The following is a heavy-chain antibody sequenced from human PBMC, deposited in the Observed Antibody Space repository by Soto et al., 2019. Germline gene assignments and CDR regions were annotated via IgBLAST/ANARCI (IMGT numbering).Heavy chain of an antibody. V-gene: IGHV2-5*02. CDR2: IYWDDDK. Sequence: QITLNESGPTQVKPRQTLTLTCTFSGFSLTTSGVGVGWIRQSPGKAPEWLALIYWDDDKRYSPSLKSRLTITKVTSKNQVVLTMADLDPADTATYYCALRVLRTAFGLVTTTAIYFDIWGQGTPVAVSS. CDR3: ALRVLRTAFGLVTTTAIYFDI. CDR1: GFSLTTSGVG. D-gene: IGHD3-3*01. J-gene: IGHJ4*02.